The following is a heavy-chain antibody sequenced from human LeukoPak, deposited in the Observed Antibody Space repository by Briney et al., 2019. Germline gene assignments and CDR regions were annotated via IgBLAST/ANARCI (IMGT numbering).Heavy chain of an antibody. CDR1: GFTLSTYN. Sequence: GGSLRLSCAASGFTLSTYNMNWVRQAPGKGLEWLSTISSSSTYIYYADSVKGRFTISRDNAKNSLYLQMNTLRVEDTAVYYCARAHITIFGVVTYPFDYWGQGTLVTVSS. CDR2: ISSSSTYI. J-gene: IGHJ4*02. CDR3: ARAHITIFGVVTYPFDY. V-gene: IGHV3-21*01. D-gene: IGHD3-3*01.